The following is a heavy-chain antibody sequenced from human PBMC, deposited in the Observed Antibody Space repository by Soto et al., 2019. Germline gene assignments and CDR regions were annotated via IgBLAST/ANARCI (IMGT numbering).Heavy chain of an antibody. D-gene: IGHD2-15*01. CDR2: IYYSGST. V-gene: IGHV4-59*01. CDR3: ARGVCSPDCSGGSRYTDPLYYFDY. CDR1: GGSISSYY. Sequence: SETLSLTCTVSGGSISSYYWSWIRQPPGKGLEWIGYIYYSGSTNYNPSLKSRVTISVDTSKNQFSLKLSSVTAADTAVYYCARGVCSPDCSGGSRYTDPLYYFDYWGQGTLVTVSS. J-gene: IGHJ4*02.